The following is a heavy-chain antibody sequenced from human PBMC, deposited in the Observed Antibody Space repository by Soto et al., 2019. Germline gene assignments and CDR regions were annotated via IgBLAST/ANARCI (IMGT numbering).Heavy chain of an antibody. CDR3: APWFGAFDY. CDR1: GLTFSSYG. D-gene: IGHD3-10*01. Sequence: QVQLVESGGGVVQPGRSLRLSCAASGLTFSSYGMHWVRQPQGKGRGWVAVISYDGSNKYYADSVKGRFTISRDNSKNTLYLQMNSLRAEDTAVYYCAPWFGAFDYWGQGTLFTVS. J-gene: IGHJ4*02. CDR2: ISYDGSNK. V-gene: IGHV3-30*03.